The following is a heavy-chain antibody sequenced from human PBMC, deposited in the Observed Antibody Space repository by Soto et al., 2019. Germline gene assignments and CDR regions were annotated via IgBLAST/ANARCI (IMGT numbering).Heavy chain of an antibody. CDR2: INPNSGGT. CDR3: ARGDGRVATVRIRYYYYGMDG. J-gene: IGHJ6*02. CDR1: GYTFTGYY. Sequence: ASVKVSCKASGYTFTGYYMHWVRQAPGQGLEWMGWINPNSGGTNYAQKFQGRVTMTRDTSISTAYMELSRLRSDDTAAYYCARGDGRVATVRIRYYYYGMDGWGQGTTVTVSS. D-gene: IGHD5-12*01. V-gene: IGHV1-2*02.